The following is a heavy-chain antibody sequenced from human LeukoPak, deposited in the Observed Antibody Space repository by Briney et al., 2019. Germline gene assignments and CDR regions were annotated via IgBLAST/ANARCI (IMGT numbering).Heavy chain of an antibody. V-gene: IGHV1-2*02. J-gene: IGHJ4*02. CDR3: ARGFDFWSGNELDS. D-gene: IGHD3-3*01. CDR1: GYTFTGFY. Sequence: ASVKVSCKASGYTFTGFYIHWVRQAPGRGLEWMGWLNPNNGDTNYAQKFQGGVTMTTDTSISTAYMELSRLRSDDTAVYYCARGFDFWSGNELDSWGQGTLLTVSS. CDR2: LNPNNGDT.